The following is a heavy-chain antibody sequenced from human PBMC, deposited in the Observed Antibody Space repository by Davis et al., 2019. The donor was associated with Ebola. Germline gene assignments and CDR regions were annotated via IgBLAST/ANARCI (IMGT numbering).Heavy chain of an antibody. V-gene: IGHV4-34*01. CDR3: ARHAMDIVLMVYGGGWFDP. D-gene: IGHD2-8*01. Sequence: ESLKISCAASGFTFSSYAMSWVRQPPGKGLEWIGEINHSGSTNYNPSLKSRVTISVDTSKNQFSLKLSSVTAADTAVYYCARHAMDIVLMVYGGGWFDPWGQGTLVTVSS. J-gene: IGHJ5*02. CDR1: GFTFSSYA. CDR2: INHSGST.